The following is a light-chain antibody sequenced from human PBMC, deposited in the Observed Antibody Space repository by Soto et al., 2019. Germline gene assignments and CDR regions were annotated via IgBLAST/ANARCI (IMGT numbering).Light chain of an antibody. Sequence: EIVLAQAPGTLSVSPGERGTLSCMASQSVSNNYLAWYQQKPGQAPRRLIYGASTRATGIPDRFSGSGSGTDFTLTIGRLEPEDFAVYYCQQYGSSPTFGEGTRLEIK. J-gene: IGKJ5*01. CDR1: QSVSNNY. CDR2: GAS. CDR3: QQYGSSPT. V-gene: IGKV3-20*01.